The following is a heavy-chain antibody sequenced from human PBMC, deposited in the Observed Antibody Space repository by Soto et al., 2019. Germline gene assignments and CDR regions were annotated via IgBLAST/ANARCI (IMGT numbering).Heavy chain of an antibody. J-gene: IGHJ6*02. CDR1: GGTFSSYA. D-gene: IGHD1-7*01. CDR3: AGPPELTRIYYYYGMDV. V-gene: IGHV1-69*12. Sequence: QVQLVQSGAEVKKPGSSVKVSCKASGGTFSSYAISWVRQAPGQGLEWMGGIIPIFGTANYAQKFQGRVTITADESTSTAYTELRSLRAEDTAVYYCAGPPELTRIYYYYGMDVWGQGTTVTVSS. CDR2: IIPIFGTA.